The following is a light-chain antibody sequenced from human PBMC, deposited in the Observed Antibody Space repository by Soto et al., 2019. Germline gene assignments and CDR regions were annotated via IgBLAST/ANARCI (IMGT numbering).Light chain of an antibody. V-gene: IGKV1-39*01. Sequence: DIQMTQSPSSLSASVGDRVSITCRASQSISSYLSWYQQKPGKVPKLLIYAASSLQSGVPSRFSGSGAGTDFPIHISSLQPEDFTTYYGQQCYSSPVTFGPGTKVDI. CDR3: QQCYSSPVT. CDR1: QSISSY. J-gene: IGKJ3*01. CDR2: AAS.